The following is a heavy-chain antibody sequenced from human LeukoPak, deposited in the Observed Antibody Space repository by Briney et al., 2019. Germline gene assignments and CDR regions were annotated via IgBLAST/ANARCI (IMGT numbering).Heavy chain of an antibody. Sequence: GESLKISCKGSGYSFTSYWIGWVRQMPGKGLEWMGIIYPGDSDTRYSPSFQGQVTISADKSISTAYLQWSSLKASDTAMYYCARSEGDHYGRLPYNWFDPWGQGTLVTVSS. CDR2: IYPGDSDT. CDR1: GYSFTSYW. D-gene: IGHD3-10*01. CDR3: ARSEGDHYGRLPYNWFDP. V-gene: IGHV5-51*01. J-gene: IGHJ5*02.